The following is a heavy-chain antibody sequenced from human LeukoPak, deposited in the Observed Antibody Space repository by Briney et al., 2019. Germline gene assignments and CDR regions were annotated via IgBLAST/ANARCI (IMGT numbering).Heavy chain of an antibody. D-gene: IGHD3-10*01. V-gene: IGHV3-7*05. CDR1: AFTFSSQW. CDR3: VRGSSGTVVRGIAWAWFDP. Sequence: GGALRLSCAASAFTFSSQWLSWIRQTPGKGLDWVPNIKPDGGATYYADSVNGRFTISRDNAQNSHYLQMNSLRAEDTAVYYCVRGSSGTVVRGIAWAWFDPWGQGTLVTVSS. CDR2: IKPDGGAT. J-gene: IGHJ5*02.